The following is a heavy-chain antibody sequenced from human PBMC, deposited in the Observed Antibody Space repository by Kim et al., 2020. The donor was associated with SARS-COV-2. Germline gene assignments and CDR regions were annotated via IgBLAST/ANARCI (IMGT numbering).Heavy chain of an antibody. CDR1: GFTFSSYA. Sequence: GGSLRLSCAASGFTFSSYAMSWVRQAPGKGLEWVSAISGSGGSTYYADSVKGRFTISRDNSKNTLYLQMNSLRAEDTAVYYCAKILVVVAAKPPSYFDYWGQGTLVTVSS. CDR2: ISGSGGST. CDR3: AKILVVVAAKPPSYFDY. J-gene: IGHJ4*02. V-gene: IGHV3-23*01. D-gene: IGHD2-15*01.